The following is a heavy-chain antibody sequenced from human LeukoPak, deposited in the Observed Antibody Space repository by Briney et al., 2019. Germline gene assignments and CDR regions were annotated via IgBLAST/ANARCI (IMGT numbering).Heavy chain of an antibody. V-gene: IGHV3-30*02. Sequence: PGGSLRLSCSVSGFTFSSYGMHWVRQAPGKGLEGVAFIRYDGSNKYYADSVKGRFTISRDNSKNTLYLQMNSLRAEDTAVYYCAREGSQSASATYPGNDWGQGTLVTVSS. D-gene: IGHD3-10*01. CDR3: AREGSQSASATYPGND. CDR1: GFTFSSYG. CDR2: IRYDGSNK. J-gene: IGHJ4*02.